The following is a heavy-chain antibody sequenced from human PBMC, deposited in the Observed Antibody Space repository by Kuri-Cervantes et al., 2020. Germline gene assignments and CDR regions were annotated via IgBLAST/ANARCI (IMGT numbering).Heavy chain of an antibody. CDR2: IYSGGST. V-gene: IGHV3-66*01. CDR1: GFTFSSYA. Sequence: GGSLRLSCAASGFTFSSYAMSWVRQAPGKGLEWVSVIYSGGSTDYADSVKGRFTISRDNSKNTLYVQMNSLRAEDTAVYYCAKDQYSSTINWFDPWGQGTLVTVSS. CDR3: AKDQYSSTINWFDP. J-gene: IGHJ5*02. D-gene: IGHD6-13*01.